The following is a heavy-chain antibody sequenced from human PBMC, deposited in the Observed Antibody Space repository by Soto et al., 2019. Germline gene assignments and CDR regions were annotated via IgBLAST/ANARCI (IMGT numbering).Heavy chain of an antibody. CDR2: ISGSGGST. CDR1: GFTFSSYA. J-gene: IGHJ4*02. CDR3: AKENYYYDSSDYSDYFDY. Sequence: EVQLLESGGGLVQPGGSLRLSCAASGFTFSSYAMSWVRQAPGKGLEWVSAISGSGGSTYYADSVKGRFTISRDNSKNTLYLKMHSLRAEDMAVYYCAKENYYYDSSDYSDYFDYWGQGTLVTVSS. D-gene: IGHD3-22*01. V-gene: IGHV3-23*01.